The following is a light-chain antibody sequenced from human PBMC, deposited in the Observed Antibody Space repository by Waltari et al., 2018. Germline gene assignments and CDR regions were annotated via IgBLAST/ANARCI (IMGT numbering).Light chain of an antibody. V-gene: IGLV2-14*03. CDR1: TSDLGCSNY. CDR3: SSFTSSSTWV. J-gene: IGLJ3*02. Sequence: QSALTQPASVSGSPGQSITISCPGTTSDLGCSNYVSWYQQHPGKAPKLMIYDVSSRPSGISSRFSGSKFGNTASLTISGLQPEDEADYYCSSFTSSSTWVFGGGTKLTVL. CDR2: DVS.